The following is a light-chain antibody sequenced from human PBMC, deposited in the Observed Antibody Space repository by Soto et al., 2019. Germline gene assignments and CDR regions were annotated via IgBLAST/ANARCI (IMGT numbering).Light chain of an antibody. J-gene: IGKJ2*01. Sequence: AIRMTQSPSSFSASTGDRVTITCRASQGISSYLAWYQQKPGKAPKLLIYAAATLQRGAPSRFGASGSGTDFTLSFSRLQSEDFATYYCQQYLSYPYTFGQGTKLEI. CDR3: QQYLSYPYT. V-gene: IGKV1-8*01. CDR1: QGISSY. CDR2: AAA.